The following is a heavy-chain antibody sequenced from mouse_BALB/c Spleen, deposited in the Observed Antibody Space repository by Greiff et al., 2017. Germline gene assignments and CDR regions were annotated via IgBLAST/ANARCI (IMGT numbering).Heavy chain of an antibody. V-gene: IGHV1S137*01. J-gene: IGHJ4*01. Sequence: QVQLQQSGAELVRPGVSVKISCKGSGYTFTDYAMHWVKQSHAKSLEWIGVISTYYGDASYNQKFKGKATMTVDKSSSTAYMELARLTSEDSAIYYCARDYGSRIPGAMDYWGQGTSVTVSS. CDR2: ISTYYGDA. CDR1: GYTFTDYA. CDR3: ARDYGSRIPGAMDY. D-gene: IGHD1-1*01.